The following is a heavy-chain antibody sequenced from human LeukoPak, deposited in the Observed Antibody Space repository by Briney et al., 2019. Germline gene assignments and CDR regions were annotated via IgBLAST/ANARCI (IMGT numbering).Heavy chain of an antibody. CDR2: IYYSGST. V-gene: IGHV4-59*01. CDR1: GGSISSYY. Sequence: SETLSLTCTVSGGSISSYYWSWIRQPPGKGLEWIGYIYYSGSTNYKPSLKSRVTISVDTSKNQLSLKLSSVTAADTAVYYCARGGYYGSGNDFRFDPWGQGTLVTVSS. J-gene: IGHJ5*02. D-gene: IGHD3-10*01. CDR3: ARGGYYGSGNDFRFDP.